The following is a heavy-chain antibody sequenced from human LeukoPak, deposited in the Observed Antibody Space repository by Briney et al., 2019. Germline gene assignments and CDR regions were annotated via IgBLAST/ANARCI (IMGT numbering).Heavy chain of an antibody. D-gene: IGHD5-12*01. V-gene: IGHV4-4*07. Sequence: SETLSLTCTVSGGSINSYYWSWIRQPAGKGLEWIGRIYSTGSTDYNPSLKSRVTMSVDTSKKQFSLKLSSVTDADTAVYYCARAYSGYDFDYWGQGTLVTVCS. J-gene: IGHJ4*02. CDR1: GGSINSYY. CDR3: ARAYSGYDFDY. CDR2: IYSTGST.